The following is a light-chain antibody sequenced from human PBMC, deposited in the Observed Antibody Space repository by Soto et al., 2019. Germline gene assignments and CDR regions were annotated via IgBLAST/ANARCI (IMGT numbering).Light chain of an antibody. Sequence: QSVLTQPASVSGSPVQSITISCAGTSSDVGAYNYVSWYQHHPGKAPKLMIYGVNNRPSGDSNRFSGSKSGNTASLTISGLQAEDEADYYCSSWTSGATYVFGSGTKVT. V-gene: IGLV2-14*03. CDR3: SSWTSGATYV. CDR2: GVN. J-gene: IGLJ1*01. CDR1: SSDVGAYNY.